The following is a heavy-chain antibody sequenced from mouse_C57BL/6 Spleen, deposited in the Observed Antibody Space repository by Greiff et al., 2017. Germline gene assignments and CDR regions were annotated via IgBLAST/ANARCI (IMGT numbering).Heavy chain of an antibody. CDR2: IYPGDGDT. CDR3: AREGDYYAMDY. CDR1: GYAFSSSW. Sequence: QVQLQQSGPELVKPGASVKLSCKASGYAFSSSWMNWVKQRPGKGLEWIGRIYPGDGDTNYNGKFKGKATLTADKSSSTAYMQLSSLTSEDSAVYFCAREGDYYAMDYWGQGTSVTVSS. V-gene: IGHV1-82*01. J-gene: IGHJ4*01.